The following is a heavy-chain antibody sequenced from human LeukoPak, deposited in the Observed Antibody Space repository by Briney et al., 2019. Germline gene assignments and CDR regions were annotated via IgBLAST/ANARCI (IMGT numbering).Heavy chain of an antibody. CDR3: ARLERKGWFDP. Sequence: GESLKISCKGPGYSFTTYWIGWVRQMPGKGLEWMGIIHPSDSDTRYSPSFQGQVTISADKSISTAYLQWSSLKASDTAMYYCARLERKGWFDPWGQGTLVTVSS. J-gene: IGHJ5*02. CDR2: IHPSDSDT. V-gene: IGHV5-51*01. CDR1: GYSFTTYW.